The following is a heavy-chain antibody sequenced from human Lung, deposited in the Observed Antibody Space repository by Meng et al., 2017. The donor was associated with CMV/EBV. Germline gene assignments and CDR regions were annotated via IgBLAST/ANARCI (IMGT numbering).Heavy chain of an antibody. CDR2: IIPIFGTA. Sequence: SVKVSCKASGGTFSSYAISWVRQAPGQGLEWMGGIIPIFGTANYAQKFQGRVTITTDESTSTAYMVLSSLRSEDTAVYYCARSIVVRGSLPRNKMDVWGQGXTVTVSS. CDR1: GGTFSSYA. V-gene: IGHV1-69*05. D-gene: IGHD3-10*01. J-gene: IGHJ6*02. CDR3: ARSIVVRGSLPRNKMDV.